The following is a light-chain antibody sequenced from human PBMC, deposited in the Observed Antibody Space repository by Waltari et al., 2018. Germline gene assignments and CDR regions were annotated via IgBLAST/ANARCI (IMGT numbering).Light chain of an antibody. Sequence: QSALTQPASVSGSPGQSITIPCSGSRSDFGTYDLVSLYQQHPGKAPKLIIYEVTKRPSGVPDRFSGSKSGNTASLTISGLQAADEADYYCCSCAGVTPYVLFGGGTKVTVL. CDR3: CSCAGVTPYVL. V-gene: IGLV2-23*02. CDR2: EVT. J-gene: IGLJ2*01. CDR1: RSDFGTYDL.